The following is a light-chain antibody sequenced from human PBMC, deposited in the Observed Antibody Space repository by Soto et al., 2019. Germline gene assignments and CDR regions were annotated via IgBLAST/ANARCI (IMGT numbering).Light chain of an antibody. Sequence: EIVLPQSPGTLSLSPGERATLSCRASPSVSSSYLAWYQQHPGQAPRLLIYGASSRATGIPDRFSGSGSGTDFTLTISRLEPEDFAVYYCQQYGSSSFTFGPGTQVASK. J-gene: IGKJ3*01. CDR2: GAS. CDR3: QQYGSSSFT. V-gene: IGKV3-20*01. CDR1: PSVSSSY.